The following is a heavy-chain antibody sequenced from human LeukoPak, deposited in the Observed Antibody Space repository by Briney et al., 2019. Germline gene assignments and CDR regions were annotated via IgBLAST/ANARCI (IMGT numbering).Heavy chain of an antibody. V-gene: IGHV3-30*18. CDR2: ISSDGSNK. Sequence: PGRSLRLSCAASGLSFNSCGMHWARQAPGKGLEWVAVISSDGSNKYYADSVKGRFTISRDNSKNTLYLQMNSLRAEDTAVYYCAKPPSLDVMVYARWFDPWGQGTLVTVSS. J-gene: IGHJ5*02. CDR1: GLSFNSCG. D-gene: IGHD2-8*01. CDR3: AKPPSLDVMVYARWFDP.